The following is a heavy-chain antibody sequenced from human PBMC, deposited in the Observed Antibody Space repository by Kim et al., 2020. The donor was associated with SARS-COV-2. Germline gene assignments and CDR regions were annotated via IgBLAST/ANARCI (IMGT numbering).Heavy chain of an antibody. CDR2: ISSSSSTI. CDR3: AIGISDWYFDL. CDR1: GFTFSSYS. Sequence: GGSLRLSCAASGFTFSSYSMNWVRQAPGKGLEWVSYISSSSSTIYYADSVKGRFTISRDNAKNSLYLQMNSLRAEDTAVYYCAIGISDWYFDLWGRGTLVTVSS. J-gene: IGHJ2*01. V-gene: IGHV3-48*04.